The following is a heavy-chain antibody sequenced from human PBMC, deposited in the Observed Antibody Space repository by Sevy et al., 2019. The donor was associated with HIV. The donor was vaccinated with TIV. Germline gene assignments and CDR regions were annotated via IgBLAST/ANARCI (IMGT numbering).Heavy chain of an antibody. CDR1: GFTFNSYW. Sequence: GGSLRLSCAASGFTFNSYWMSWVRQAPGKGLEWVANIKQDGSERYYVDSVKGRFTISRDNSQNSQFLQMNTLRAEDTAVYYWAREGSPYDTYYYYYGMDFWGQGTTVTVSS. CDR2: IKQDGSER. CDR3: AREGSPYDTYYYYYGMDF. J-gene: IGHJ6*02. D-gene: IGHD5-12*01. V-gene: IGHV3-7*01.